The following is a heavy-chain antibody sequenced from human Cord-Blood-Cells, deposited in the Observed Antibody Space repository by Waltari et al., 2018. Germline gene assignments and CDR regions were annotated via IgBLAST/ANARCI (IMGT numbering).Heavy chain of an antibody. J-gene: IGHJ4*02. Sequence: EVQLVESGGGLIQPGGSLRLSCAASGFIVSSNYMSWVRQAPGKGLEWVSVIYSGGSTYYADSVKGRFTISRDNSKNTLYLQMNSLRAEDTAVYYCARSRGAVRGVIDYWGQGTLVTVSS. CDR1: GFIVSSNY. V-gene: IGHV3-53*01. D-gene: IGHD3-10*01. CDR2: IYSGGST. CDR3: ARSRGAVRGVIDY.